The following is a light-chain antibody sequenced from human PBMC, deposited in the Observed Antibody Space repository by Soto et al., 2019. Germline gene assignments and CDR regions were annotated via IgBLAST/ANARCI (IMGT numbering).Light chain of an antibody. CDR2: SAS. V-gene: IGKV3-20*01. CDR3: HHYGSSLPDT. CDR1: QSISSNF. J-gene: IGKJ2*01. Sequence: VLTQSPGTLSLSPGERGTLSCRASQSISSNFVACYQQQPGQAPRLLIFSASKRATGIPDRFSGSASGTDSFNGSGSETDFPLTISRLVPADFAVYYCHHYGSSLPDTFGQGTKLEIK.